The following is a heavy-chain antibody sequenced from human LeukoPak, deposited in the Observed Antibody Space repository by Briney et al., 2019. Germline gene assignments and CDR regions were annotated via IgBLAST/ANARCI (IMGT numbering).Heavy chain of an antibody. CDR1: GFTFSDHY. J-gene: IGHJ4*02. Sequence: GGSLRLSCAASGFTFSDHYVDWVRQAPGKGLEWVGRTRNKANSYTTAYAASVKGRFTISRDDSKNSVYLQMNSLKTEDTAVYYCTRPQRGEGHYFDCWGQGTLVTVSS. V-gene: IGHV3-72*01. CDR3: TRPQRGEGHYFDC. D-gene: IGHD3-10*01. CDR2: TRNKANSYTT.